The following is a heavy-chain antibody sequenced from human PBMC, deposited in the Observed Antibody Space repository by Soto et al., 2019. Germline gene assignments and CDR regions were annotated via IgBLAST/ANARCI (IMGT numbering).Heavy chain of an antibody. CDR2: IYYSGST. V-gene: IGHV4-59*01. J-gene: IGHJ4*02. CDR1: GGSINDFY. D-gene: IGHD6-6*01. CDR3: ARVGGVAARTFDY. Sequence: SETLSLTCTVSGGSINDFYWSWIRQPPGKGLEWIGYIYYSGSTYYNPSLKGRVTISVDTSKNQFSLKLRSVTAADTAVYYCARVGGVAARTFDYWGQGTLVTVS.